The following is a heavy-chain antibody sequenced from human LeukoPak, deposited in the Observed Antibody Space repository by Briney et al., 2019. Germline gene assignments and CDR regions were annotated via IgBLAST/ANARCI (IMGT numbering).Heavy chain of an antibody. Sequence: PSETLSLTCSASGDSISSNSYYWGWIRQPPGRGLEWIGSIYYSGSTDYNPSLKSRATISVDTSKNQLSLKLSSVTAADTAVYYCARLNYGDYYFDYWGQGTLVTVSS. J-gene: IGHJ4*02. D-gene: IGHD4-17*01. V-gene: IGHV4-39*01. CDR2: IYYSGST. CDR1: GDSISSNSYY. CDR3: ARLNYGDYYFDY.